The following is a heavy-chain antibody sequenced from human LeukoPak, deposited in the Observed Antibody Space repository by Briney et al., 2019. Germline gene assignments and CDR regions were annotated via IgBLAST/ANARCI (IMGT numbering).Heavy chain of an antibody. CDR3: ARAGSGRYYYYMDV. Sequence: ASVRVSCKAPGYTFAIYGISWVRQAPGQGLEWMGWISSDNGYTNYAQKFQGRVTMTTDTSTNTAYMELRSLRSDDTAVHYCARAGSGRYYYYMDVWGKGTTVTVSS. J-gene: IGHJ6*03. CDR1: GYTFAIYG. V-gene: IGHV1-18*04. D-gene: IGHD3-10*01. CDR2: ISSDNGYT.